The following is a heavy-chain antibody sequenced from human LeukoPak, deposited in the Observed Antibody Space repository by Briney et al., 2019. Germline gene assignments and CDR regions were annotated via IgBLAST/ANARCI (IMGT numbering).Heavy chain of an antibody. D-gene: IGHD5-18*01. Sequence: KSSQTLSLTCAVSGGAISSDYWSSIRQPPGKGLEWIGEINHSGITTYNPSLTSRVTISVYTSTNPISRKPSSVTPARPPMYYCARLNTAIVPLRPKGLFDYRGQGTLVSVSS. CDR2: INHSGIT. J-gene: IGHJ4*02. V-gene: IGHV4-34*01. CDR3: ARLNTAIVPLRPKGLFDY. CDR1: GGAISSDY.